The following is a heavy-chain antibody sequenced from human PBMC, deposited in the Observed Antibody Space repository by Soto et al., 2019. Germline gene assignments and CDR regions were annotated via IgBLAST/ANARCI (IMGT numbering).Heavy chain of an antibody. CDR3: ARRYGSSFDY. CDR2: IYYSGST. D-gene: IGHD6-13*01. CDR1: GGSISSYY. V-gene: IGHV4-59*08. Sequence: QVQLQESGPGLVKPSETLSLTCTVSGGSISSYYWSWIRQPPGKGLEWIGYIYYSGSTNYNPSLPRRVTISVDTSKSQYSLKLSSVTAADTAVYYCARRYGSSFDYWGQGTLVTVSS. J-gene: IGHJ4*02.